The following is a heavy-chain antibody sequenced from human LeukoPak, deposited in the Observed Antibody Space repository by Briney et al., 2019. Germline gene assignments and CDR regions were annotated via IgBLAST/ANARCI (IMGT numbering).Heavy chain of an antibody. D-gene: IGHD6-6*01. V-gene: IGHV3-20*04. CDR2: INWNGGST. Sequence: GGSLRLSCATSGFTFTTFWMHWVRQAPGKGLEWVSGINWNGGSTGYADSVKGRFTISRDNAKNSLYLQMNSLRAEDTALYYCARVDSSSSPFYYYYYMDVWGKGTTVTVSS. CDR3: ARVDSSSSPFYYYYYMDV. J-gene: IGHJ6*03. CDR1: GFTFTTFW.